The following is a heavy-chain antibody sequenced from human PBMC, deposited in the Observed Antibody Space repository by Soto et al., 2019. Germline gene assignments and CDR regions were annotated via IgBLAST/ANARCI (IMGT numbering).Heavy chain of an antibody. CDR2: AYYRSQWYI. J-gene: IGHJ6*02. D-gene: IGHD1-1*01. CDR3: AREFEATSLDV. Sequence: PSQTLSLTCVISGDSVSSETSAWNWIRQSPSRGLEWLGRAYYRSQWYIDFAGSVKSRLTINPDTSKNEVSLHLKSVTPEDTAMYYCAREFEATSLDVGGPGTTVTVSS. CDR1: GDSVSSETSA. V-gene: IGHV6-1*01.